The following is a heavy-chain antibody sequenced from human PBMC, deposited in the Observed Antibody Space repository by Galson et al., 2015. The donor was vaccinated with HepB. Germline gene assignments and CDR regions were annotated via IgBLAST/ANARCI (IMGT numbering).Heavy chain of an antibody. CDR2: ITASSGTT. V-gene: IGHV3-23*01. CDR3: AKRAVTTVAYYFDY. CDR1: GFTFSDYA. J-gene: IGHJ4*02. Sequence: SLRLSCAASGFTFSDYAMAWVRQAPGKGLEFVSAITASSGTTHYADSVKGRFIILRDSSKNTLYLHLSSLRAEDTALYYCAKRAVTTVAYYFDYWGQGTLVTVSS. D-gene: IGHD4-23*01.